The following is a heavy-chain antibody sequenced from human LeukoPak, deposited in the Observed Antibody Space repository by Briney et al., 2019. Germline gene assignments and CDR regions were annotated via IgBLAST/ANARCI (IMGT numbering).Heavy chain of an antibody. CDR2: INPNSGGT. V-gene: IGHV1-2*02. D-gene: IGHD3-22*01. Sequence: ASVKVSCKASGYTFTGYYMHWVRQAPGQGLEWMGWINPNSGGTNYAQKFQGRVTMTRNTSISTAYMELSSLRSEDTAVYYCARGTRFSRKVVVTTIYYFDYWGQGTLVTVSS. CDR3: ARGTRFSRKVVVTTIYYFDY. J-gene: IGHJ4*02. CDR1: GYTFTGYY.